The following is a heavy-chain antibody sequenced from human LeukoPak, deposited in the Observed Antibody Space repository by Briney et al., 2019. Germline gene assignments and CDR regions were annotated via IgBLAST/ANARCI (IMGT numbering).Heavy chain of an antibody. CDR1: GFTFSSYA. J-gene: IGHJ5*02. D-gene: IGHD3-22*01. Sequence: GGSLRLSCAASGFTFSSYAMSWVRQAPGKGLEWVSVIYSGGSTDYADSVKGRFTISRDNSKNTLNLQMNSLRAEDTAVYYCARDLGQYYDTSDNWFDPWGQGTLVTVSS. CDR3: ARDLGQYYDTSDNWFDP. CDR2: IYSGGST. V-gene: IGHV3-66*01.